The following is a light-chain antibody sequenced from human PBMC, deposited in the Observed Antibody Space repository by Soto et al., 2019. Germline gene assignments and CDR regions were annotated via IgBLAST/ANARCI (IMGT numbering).Light chain of an antibody. CDR2: DAS. CDR1: QDISNY. J-gene: IGKJ5*01. Sequence: DIQMTQSPSSLSASVGDRVTITCQASQDISNYLNWYQQKPGKAPKLLIYDASSFETGVPSRFSGSGSGTDFTSTISSLQPEDVAAYYCQQYANHPNFGQGTRLEIK. V-gene: IGKV1-33*01. CDR3: QQYANHPN.